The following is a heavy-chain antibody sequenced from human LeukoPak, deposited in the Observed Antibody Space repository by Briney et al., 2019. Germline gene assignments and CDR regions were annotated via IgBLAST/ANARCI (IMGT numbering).Heavy chain of an antibody. Sequence: SETLSLTCAVSGGSISSGGYSWSWIRQPPGKGLEWIGYIYHSGSTYYNPSLKSRVTISVDTSKNQFSLKLSSVTAADTAVYYCARHLGTYDAFDIWGQGTMVTVSS. CDR2: IYHSGST. CDR3: ARHLGTYDAFDI. CDR1: GGSISSGGYS. V-gene: IGHV4-30-2*01. J-gene: IGHJ3*02. D-gene: IGHD3-16*01.